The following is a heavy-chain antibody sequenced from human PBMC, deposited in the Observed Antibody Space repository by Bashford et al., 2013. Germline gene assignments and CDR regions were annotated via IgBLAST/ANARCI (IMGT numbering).Heavy chain of an antibody. CDR1: GYTFSDYY. J-gene: IGHJ3*01. CDR3: ARDGPVVGVWNAFDV. CDR2: SHLTLTVVH. V-gene: IGHV1-2*02. Sequence: SVKVSCKASGYTFSDYYLHWVRQAPGQGLEWMGWSHLTLTVVHKYAEXFQGRVTMTRDTSISTAYMELSSLRSDDTAVYFCARDGPVVGVWNAFDVWGQGTVVTVSS. D-gene: IGHD1-26*01.